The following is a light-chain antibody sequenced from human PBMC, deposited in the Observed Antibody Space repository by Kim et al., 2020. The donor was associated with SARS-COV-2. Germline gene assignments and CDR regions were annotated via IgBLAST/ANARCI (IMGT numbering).Light chain of an antibody. CDR2: HDS. CDR1: RLGDKY. CDR3: QAWDNNNGV. V-gene: IGLV3-1*01. J-gene: IGLJ3*02. Sequence: SVSPGQTASITCSGDRLGDKYASWYQQKPGQSPVLVIYHDSRRPSGIPERFSGSNSGNTATLTISGTQAIDEADYYCQAWDNNNGVFGGGTKLAFL.